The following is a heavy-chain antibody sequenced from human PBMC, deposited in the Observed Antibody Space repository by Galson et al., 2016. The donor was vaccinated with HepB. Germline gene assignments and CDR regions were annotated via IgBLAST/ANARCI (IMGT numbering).Heavy chain of an antibody. CDR1: GVPLSNYG. J-gene: IGHJ6*02. D-gene: IGHD2-15*01. V-gene: IGHV1-69*04. CDR2: IIPIVGVS. CDR3: ARDVRSCGGSSCYSPAGDRDRYFYYGMDL. Sequence: SVKVSCKASGVPLSNYGISWVRQAPGQGLEWMGRIIPIVGVSNNAQKFQGRVTITADKNTRTAYMEESSLRSEDTAIYYCARDVRSCGGSSCYSPAGDRDRYFYYGMDLWGQGTTVTVSS.